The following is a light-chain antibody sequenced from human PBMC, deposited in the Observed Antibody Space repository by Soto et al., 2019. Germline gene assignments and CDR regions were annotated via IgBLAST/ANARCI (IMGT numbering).Light chain of an antibody. CDR3: HQSYSTPRT. Sequence: DIQMTQSPSSLSASVGDRVTITCRASQTIASYLNWYQQKPGKAPNLLIYAASSLHSGVPSRFSGGGSGTDFILTISSLQPEDFATYFCHQSYSTPRTFGQGTKVDIK. V-gene: IGKV1-39*01. CDR2: AAS. CDR1: QTIASY. J-gene: IGKJ1*01.